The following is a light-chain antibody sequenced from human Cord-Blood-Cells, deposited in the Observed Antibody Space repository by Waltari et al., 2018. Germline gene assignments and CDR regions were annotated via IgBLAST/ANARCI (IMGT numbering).Light chain of an antibody. J-gene: IGKJ3*01. CDR2: AAS. V-gene: IGKV1-39*01. Sequence: DIQMTQSPSSLSASVGDRVTITCRASQSISSYLNWYQQKPGKAPMLLIYAASSLQSGVPSRFSGSGSGTYFTLTISSLQPEDFATYYCQQSYSTLFTFGPGTKVDIK. CDR1: QSISSY. CDR3: QQSYSTLFT.